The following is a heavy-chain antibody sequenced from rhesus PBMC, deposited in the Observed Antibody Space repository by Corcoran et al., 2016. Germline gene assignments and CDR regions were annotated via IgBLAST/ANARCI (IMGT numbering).Heavy chain of an antibody. CDR1: GYSISGYY. CDR2: ITYSGST. J-gene: IGHJ4*01. D-gene: IGHD4-29*01. Sequence: QVQLQESGPGLVKPSETLSLTCAVAGYSISGYYWSWIRQAPGKGLEWIGYITYSGSTSYNPPLKDQVTFSGGTSKNRFSLRLGCVTAADTAVYYCARDSTVAGGFDYWGQGVLVTVSS. CDR3: ARDSTVAGGFDY. V-gene: IGHV4-122*02.